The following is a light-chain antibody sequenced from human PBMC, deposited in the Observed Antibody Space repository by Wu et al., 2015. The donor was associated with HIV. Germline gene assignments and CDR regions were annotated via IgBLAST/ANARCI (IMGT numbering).Light chain of an antibody. J-gene: IGKJ4*01. CDR2: GAS. CDR1: QSVSSNY. CDR3: QQYDTSPVT. Sequence: EIVLAQSPGTXSLSPGKRATLSCRASQSVSSNYLAWYQQKPGQAPRLLIYGASIRATGIPDRFVGSGSGTDFTLSISRLEPEDFAVYYCQQYDTSPVTFGGGTKVEIK. V-gene: IGKV3-20*01.